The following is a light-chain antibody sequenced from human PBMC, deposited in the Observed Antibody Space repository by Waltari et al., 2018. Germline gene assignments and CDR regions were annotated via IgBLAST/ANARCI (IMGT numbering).Light chain of an antibody. CDR3: QQYNNWPPGT. CDR1: QSIGFT. Sequence: ETVMTQSPATLSVSQGERATLSCRASQSIGFTLAWYQQKPGQAPRLLIYHASTRATGIPARFSGSGSETAFTLTISSLQSEDFAVYYCQQYNNWPPGTFGQGTKVQI. V-gene: IGKV3-15*01. CDR2: HAS. J-gene: IGKJ1*01.